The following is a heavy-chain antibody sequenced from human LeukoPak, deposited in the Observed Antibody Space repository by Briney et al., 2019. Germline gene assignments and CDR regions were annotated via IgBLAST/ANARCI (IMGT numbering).Heavy chain of an antibody. Sequence: QAGGSLRLSCAASGFTFSSYSMNWVRQAPGKGLEWVSYISSSSSTIYYADSVKGRFTISRDNAKNSLYLQMNSLRDEDTAVYYCARAFYYYGSGSYLVDYWGQGTLVTVSS. CDR1: GFTFSSYS. V-gene: IGHV3-48*02. J-gene: IGHJ4*02. D-gene: IGHD3-10*01. CDR3: ARAFYYYGSGSYLVDY. CDR2: ISSSSSTI.